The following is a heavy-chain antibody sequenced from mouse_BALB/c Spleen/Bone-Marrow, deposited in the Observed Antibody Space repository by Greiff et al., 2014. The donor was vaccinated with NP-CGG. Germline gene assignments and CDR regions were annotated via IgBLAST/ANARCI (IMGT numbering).Heavy chain of an antibody. Sequence: VQLKESGGGLVKPGGSLKLSCAASGFTFSTYALSWVRQTPEKSLEWVASISSGGSTYYSDSVKGRFTISRDTARNILYLQMNSLRSEDTAMYYCAREGYGSSYVVSMDYWGQGPSVTVSS. D-gene: IGHD1-1*01. J-gene: IGHJ4*01. CDR2: ISSGGST. CDR1: GFTFSTYA. V-gene: IGHV5-6-5*01. CDR3: AREGYGSSYVVSMDY.